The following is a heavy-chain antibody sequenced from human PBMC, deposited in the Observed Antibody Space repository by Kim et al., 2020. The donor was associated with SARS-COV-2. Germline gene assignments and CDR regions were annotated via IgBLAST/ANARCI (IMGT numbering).Heavy chain of an antibody. D-gene: IGHD6-13*01. Sequence: SETLSLTCAVYGGSFSGYYWSWIRQPPGKGLEWIGEINHSGSTNYNPSLKSRVTISVDTSKNQFSLKLSSVTAADTAVYYCARGGVFWGQGTLVTVSS. CDR1: GGSFSGYY. V-gene: IGHV4-34*01. CDR2: INHSGST. J-gene: IGHJ4*02. CDR3: ARGGVF.